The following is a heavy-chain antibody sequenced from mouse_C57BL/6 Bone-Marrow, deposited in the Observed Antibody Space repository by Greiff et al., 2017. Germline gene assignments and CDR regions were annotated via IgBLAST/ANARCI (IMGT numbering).Heavy chain of an antibody. CDR3: ARWRYYGSSYVSWYCDV. CDR1: GYTFTDYN. Sequence: EVQLQQSGPELVQPGASVKIPCKASGYTFTDYNMDWVKQSHGKSLEWIGDINPNIGGTIYNQKFKGKATLTVDKSSSTAYMELRSLTAEDTAVYYCARWRYYGSSYVSWYCDVWGTGTTVTVSS. CDR2: INPNIGGT. J-gene: IGHJ1*03. V-gene: IGHV1-18*01. D-gene: IGHD1-1*01.